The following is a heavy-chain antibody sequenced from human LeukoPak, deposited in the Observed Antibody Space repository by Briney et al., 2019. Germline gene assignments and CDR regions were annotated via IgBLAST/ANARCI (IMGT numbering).Heavy chain of an antibody. CDR2: ISKSGST. CDR3: ARIFGSGNENYFYYMDV. Sequence: SETLSLTCAVSGYSISSGYYWGWIRQPPGKGLEWIGIISKSGSTFYNPSLKTRVTISVDTSKNQFSLTLSSVTAADTAVYYCARIFGSGNENYFYYMDVWGKGTTVTVPS. CDR1: GYSISSGYY. J-gene: IGHJ6*03. D-gene: IGHD3-10*01. V-gene: IGHV4-38-2*01.